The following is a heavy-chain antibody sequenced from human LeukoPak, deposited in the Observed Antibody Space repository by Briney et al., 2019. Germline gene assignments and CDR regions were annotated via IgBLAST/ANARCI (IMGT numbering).Heavy chain of an antibody. CDR1: GGSISRYY. D-gene: IGHD3-22*01. Sequence: SETLSLTCTVSGGSISRYYWSWIRQPPGKGLEWIGYISYSGSTNYNPSLKSRVTISVDTYQNHFSLKLSSVTAADTAIYYCARHLYESRGQTSFDYWGQGTLVTVSS. CDR2: ISYSGST. CDR3: ARHLYESRGQTSFDY. V-gene: IGHV4-59*08. J-gene: IGHJ4*02.